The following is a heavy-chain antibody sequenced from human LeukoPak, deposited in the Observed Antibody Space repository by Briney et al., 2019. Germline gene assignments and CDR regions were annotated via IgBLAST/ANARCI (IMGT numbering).Heavy chain of an antibody. V-gene: IGHV3-23*01. CDR2: ISGSGGST. CDR1: GFTFSSYA. Sequence: GGSLRLSCAASGFTFSSYAMSWVRQAPGKGLEWVSAISGSGGSTYYADSVKGRFTISRDNSKNTLYLQMNSLRAEDTAVYYCVRASAGAYYFDYWGQGTLVTVSS. J-gene: IGHJ4*02. CDR3: VRASAGAYYFDY.